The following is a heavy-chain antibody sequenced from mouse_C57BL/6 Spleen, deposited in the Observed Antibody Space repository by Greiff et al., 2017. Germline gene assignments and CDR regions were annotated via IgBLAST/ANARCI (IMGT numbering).Heavy chain of an antibody. Sequence: DVHLVESEGGLVQPGSSMKLSCTASGFTFSDYYMAWVRQVPEKGLEWVANINYDGSSTYYLDSLKSRFIISRDNAKNILYLQMSSLKSEDTATYYCARSPYDYYAMDYWGQGTSVTVSS. J-gene: IGHJ4*01. CDR1: GFTFSDYY. CDR3: ARSPYDYYAMDY. CDR2: INYDGSST. V-gene: IGHV5-16*01. D-gene: IGHD2-10*02.